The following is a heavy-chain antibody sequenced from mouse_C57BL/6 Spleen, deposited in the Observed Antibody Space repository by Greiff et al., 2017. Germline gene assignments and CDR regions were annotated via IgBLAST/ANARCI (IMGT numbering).Heavy chain of an antibody. J-gene: IGHJ1*03. CDR3: AREGLITTVVRGYFDV. D-gene: IGHD1-1*01. CDR2: INPNYGTT. CDR1: GYSFTDYN. Sequence: VQLQQSGPELVKPGASVKISCKASGYSFTDYNMTWVKQSNGKSLEWIGVINPNYGTTSYNQKFKGKATLTVDQSSSTAYLQLNSLTSEDSAVYYCAREGLITTVVRGYFDVWGTGTTVTVSS. V-gene: IGHV1-39*01.